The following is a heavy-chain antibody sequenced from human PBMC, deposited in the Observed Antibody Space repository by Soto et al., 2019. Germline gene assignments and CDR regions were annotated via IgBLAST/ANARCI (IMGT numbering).Heavy chain of an antibody. V-gene: IGHV1-46*01. D-gene: IGHD2-15*01. CDR3: ARDLFDIVVVVAATVFDY. J-gene: IGHJ4*02. CDR1: GDTFTSYY. CDR2: INPSGGST. Sequence: ASVKVSCKASGDTFTSYYMHWLRHAPGQGLEWMGIINPSGGSTSYAQKFQGRVTMTRDTSTSTVYMELSSLRSEDTAVYYCARDLFDIVVVVAATVFDYWGQGTLVTVSS.